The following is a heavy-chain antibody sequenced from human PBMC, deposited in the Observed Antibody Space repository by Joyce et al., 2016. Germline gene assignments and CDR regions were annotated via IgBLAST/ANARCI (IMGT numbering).Heavy chain of an antibody. CDR1: GGPFRGFF. CDR2: INNSGVT. CDR3: ARSQWLAPLMY. D-gene: IGHD6-19*01. V-gene: IGHV4-34*01. Sequence: QVQLQQWGAGLLKPSETLSLTCAVSGGPFRGFFWTWVRQPPGMGLEWIGDINNSGVTNYNPSLKTRVTFSVDTSKNQFSLKLTSLSAADTAVYYCARSQWLAPLMYWGQGTPVTVSS. J-gene: IGHJ4*02.